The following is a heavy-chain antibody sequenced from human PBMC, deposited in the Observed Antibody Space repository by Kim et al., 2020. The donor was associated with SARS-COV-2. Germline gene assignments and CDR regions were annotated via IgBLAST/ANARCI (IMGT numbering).Heavy chain of an antibody. CDR3: ASGSSGWFY. V-gene: IGHV1-46*01. Sequence: STSYAQKFQGRVTMTRDTSTSTVYMELSSLRSEDTAVYYCASGSSGWFYWGQGTLVTVSS. CDR2: ST. J-gene: IGHJ4*02. D-gene: IGHD6-19*01.